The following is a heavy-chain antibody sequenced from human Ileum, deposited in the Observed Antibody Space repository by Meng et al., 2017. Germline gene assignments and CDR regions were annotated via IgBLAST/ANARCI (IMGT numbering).Heavy chain of an antibody. V-gene: IGHV4-34*01. CDR2: IHHSGSI. CDR3: ARGDIAARCQH. J-gene: IGHJ1*01. D-gene: IGHD6-6*01. CDR1: GGSLNGDY. Sequence: QGHLPQWGAGLLKPSETLFLTCGVYGGSLNGDYCTWIRQPPGEGLEWIGEIHHSGSITYNPSLESRVTISMDTSKKQFSLKLHSVTAADTAVYYCARGDIAARCQHWGQGTLVTVSS.